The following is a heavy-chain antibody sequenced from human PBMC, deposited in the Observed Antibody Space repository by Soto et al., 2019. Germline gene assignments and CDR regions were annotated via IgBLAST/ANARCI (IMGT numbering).Heavy chain of an antibody. J-gene: IGHJ5*02. D-gene: IGHD2-2*01. CDR3: ARDCISTSCYVSGFDP. V-gene: IGHV1-8*01. CDR1: GYTFTSYD. Sequence: QVQLVQSGAEVKKPGASVKVSCKASGYTFTSYDINWVRQATGQGLEWMGWMNPNSGNTGYAQKFQGRVTMTRNTXRVXGNMKVRSLRSEDTAVYYCARDCISTSCYVSGFDPWGEGTLVTVSS. CDR2: MNPNSGNT.